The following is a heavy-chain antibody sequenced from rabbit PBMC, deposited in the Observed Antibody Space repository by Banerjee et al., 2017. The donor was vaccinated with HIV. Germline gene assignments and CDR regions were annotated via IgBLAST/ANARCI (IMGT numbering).Heavy chain of an antibody. D-gene: IGHD4-1*01. CDR2: IDPVFGIT. J-gene: IGHJ3*01. CDR3: ARAIVPWLGLTRLDL. Sequence: QEQLVESGGGLVQPGGSLKLSCKASRFDFSTYSMSWVRQAPGKGLEWIGYIDPVFGITYYASWVNGRFTISSDNAQSTVDLKMTSLTAADTATYFCARAIVPWLGLTRLDLWGQGTLVTVS. V-gene: IGHV1S47*01. CDR1: RFDFSTYS.